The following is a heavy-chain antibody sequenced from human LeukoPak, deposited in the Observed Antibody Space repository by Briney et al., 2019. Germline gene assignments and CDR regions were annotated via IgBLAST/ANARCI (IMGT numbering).Heavy chain of an antibody. J-gene: IGHJ4*02. Sequence: PGESLKISCKGSGYSFTSYWIGWVRQMPGKGLEWMGIIYPGDSDTRYSPSFQGQVTISADKSISTAYLQWSSLKASDTAMYYCARLYYYDSSGYYPDIYRGDYWGQGTLVTVSS. CDR3: ARLYYYDSSGYYPDIYRGDY. CDR2: IYPGDSDT. CDR1: GYSFTSYW. V-gene: IGHV5-51*01. D-gene: IGHD3-22*01.